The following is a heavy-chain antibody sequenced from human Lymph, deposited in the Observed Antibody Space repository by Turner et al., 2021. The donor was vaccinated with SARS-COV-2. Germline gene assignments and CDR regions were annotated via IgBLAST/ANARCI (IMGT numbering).Heavy chain of an antibody. J-gene: IGHJ4*02. Sequence: DVQLSQFGAEVKNLGESLKIFCRPSGYSFTTYWIGWVRQLPGKGLEWMGIIYPGDSDTRYSPSFQGQVTISADKSISTAYLQWGSLKASDTAMYYCARREWGGSLGHIDYWGQGTLVTVSS. CDR3: ARREWGGSLGHIDY. CDR1: GYSFTTYW. D-gene: IGHD3-3*01. CDR2: IYPGDSDT. V-gene: IGHV5-51*01.